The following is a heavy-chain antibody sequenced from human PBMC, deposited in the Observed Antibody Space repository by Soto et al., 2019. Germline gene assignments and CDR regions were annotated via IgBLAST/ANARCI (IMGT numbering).Heavy chain of an antibody. J-gene: IGHJ4*02. V-gene: IGHV3-23*01. D-gene: IGHD3-10*01. CDR2: IGVTGDT. CDR1: GFTFSNYI. Sequence: EVQLLESGGGLVQPGGSLRLSCGASGFTFSNYIMRWVRQAPAKGLEWVSSIGVTGDTYYPDSVKGRFIISRDNSKNTLYLQMNSLGAEDTAIYYCARRSSSGSGGNGATENWGQGILVTVSS. CDR3: ARRSSSGSGGNGATEN.